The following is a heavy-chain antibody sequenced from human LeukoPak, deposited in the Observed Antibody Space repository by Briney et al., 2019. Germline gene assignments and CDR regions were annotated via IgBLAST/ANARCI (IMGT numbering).Heavy chain of an antibody. D-gene: IGHD3-16*01. V-gene: IGHV4-34*01. Sequence: SETLSLTCAVYGGSFSGYYWSWIRQPPGKGLEWIGEINHSGSTNYNPSLKSRVTISVDTSKNQFSLKLSSVTAADTAVYYCAGGVRWGTNWFDPWGQGTLVTVSS. CDR1: GGSFSGYY. CDR3: AGGVRWGTNWFDP. J-gene: IGHJ5*02. CDR2: INHSGST.